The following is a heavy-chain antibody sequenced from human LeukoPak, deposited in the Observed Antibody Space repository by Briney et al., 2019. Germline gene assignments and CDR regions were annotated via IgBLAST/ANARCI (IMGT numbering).Heavy chain of an antibody. CDR3: ASTINNDYGDYGRFDY. CDR1: GGSISSYY. V-gene: IGHV4-59*08. D-gene: IGHD4-17*01. CDR2: IYYSGST. Sequence: SETLSLTCTVSGGSISSYYWSWIRQPPGKGLEWIGYIYYSGSTYYNPSLKSRVTISVDTSKNQFSLKLSSVTAADTAVYYCASTINNDYGDYGRFDYWGQGTLVTVSS. J-gene: IGHJ4*02.